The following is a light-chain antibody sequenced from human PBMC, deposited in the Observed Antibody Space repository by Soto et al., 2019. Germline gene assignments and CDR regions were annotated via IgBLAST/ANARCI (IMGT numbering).Light chain of an antibody. CDR1: GSNIGAGYD. V-gene: IGLV1-40*01. CDR2: GNS. Sequence: QSVLTQPPSVSGAPGRRVTISCPGSGSNIGAGYDVHWYQQLPGTAPKLLIYGNSNRPSGVPARFSGSKTGTSASLAIAGVQAEGESDYYWQYYESSRSGYGFGSGTKGTVI. CDR3: QYYESSRSGYG. J-gene: IGLJ6*01.